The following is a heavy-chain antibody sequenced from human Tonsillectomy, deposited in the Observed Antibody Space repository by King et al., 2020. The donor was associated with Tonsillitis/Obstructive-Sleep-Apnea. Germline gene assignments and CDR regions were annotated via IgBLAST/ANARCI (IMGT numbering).Heavy chain of an antibody. CDR1: GFTFSSYA. D-gene: IGHD3-3*01. V-gene: IGHV3-30*04. Sequence: QVQLVESGGGVVQPGRSLRLSCAASGFTFSSYAMHWVRQAPGKGLEWVAVISYDGSNKYYADSVKGRFTISRDNSKNTLYLQMNSLRAEDTAVYYCARDRFFGVVVDGYYYYYGMDVWGQGPSVTVSS. CDR3: ARDRFFGVVVDGYYYYYGMDV. CDR2: ISYDGSNK. J-gene: IGHJ6*02.